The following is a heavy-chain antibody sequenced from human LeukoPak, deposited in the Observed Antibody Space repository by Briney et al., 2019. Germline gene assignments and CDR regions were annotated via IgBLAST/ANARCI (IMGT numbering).Heavy chain of an antibody. D-gene: IGHD5-18*01. CDR1: GFTFDDYA. J-gene: IGHJ4*02. V-gene: IGHV3-9*01. Sequence: GESLRLSCAASGFTFDDYAMHWVRQAPGKGLEWVSGISWNSGSIGYADSVKGRFTISRDNAKNSLYLQMNSLRAEDTAVYYCAKDRWIQLWSSGYFDYWGQGTLVTVSS. CDR3: AKDRWIQLWSSGYFDY. CDR2: ISWNSGSI.